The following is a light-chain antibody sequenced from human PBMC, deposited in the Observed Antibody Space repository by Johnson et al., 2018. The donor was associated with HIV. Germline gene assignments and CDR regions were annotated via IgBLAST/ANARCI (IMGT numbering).Light chain of an antibody. CDR1: SSNIENNY. J-gene: IGLJ1*01. CDR3: GTWYSSLSAHV. Sequence: QSLLTQPPSVSAAPGQKVTISCSGSSSNIENNYVSWYQQLPGTAPKLLIYDSNKRPSGIPDRFSGSKSGTSATLGITGLQTGDAADYYCGTWYSSLSAHVFGTGTKVTVL. V-gene: IGLV1-51*01. CDR2: DSN.